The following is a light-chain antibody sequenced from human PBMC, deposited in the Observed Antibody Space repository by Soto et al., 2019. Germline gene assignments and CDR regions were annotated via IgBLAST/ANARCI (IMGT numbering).Light chain of an antibody. V-gene: IGKV3-20*01. CDR2: GTS. CDR1: QSVSSSY. J-gene: IGKJ1*01. Sequence: EIVLTQSPGALSLSPGERATLSCRASQSVSSSYLAWYQHKPGQAPRLLISGTSSRATGIPDRFSGSGAGTDFTLIISRLEPEDFAVYYCQQYGTTPWTFGQGTKVEVK. CDR3: QQYGTTPWT.